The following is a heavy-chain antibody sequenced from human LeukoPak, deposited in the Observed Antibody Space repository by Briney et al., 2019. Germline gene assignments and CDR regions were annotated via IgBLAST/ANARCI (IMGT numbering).Heavy chain of an antibody. V-gene: IGHV4-39*01. CDR2: IYYSGST. Sequence: PSETLSLTCTVSGGSISSSSYYWGWIRQPPGKGLEWIGTIYYSGSTYHNPSLKSRVTISVDTSKNQFSLKLSSVTAADTAVYYCTCGYYSRGDYWGQGTLVTVSS. D-gene: IGHD3-22*01. CDR1: GGSISSSSYY. J-gene: IGHJ4*02. CDR3: TCGYYSRGDY.